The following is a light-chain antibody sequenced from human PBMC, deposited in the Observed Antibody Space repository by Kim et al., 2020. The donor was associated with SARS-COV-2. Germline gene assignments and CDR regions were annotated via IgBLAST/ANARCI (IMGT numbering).Light chain of an antibody. Sequence: QLVLTQSPSASASLGASVKLTCTLSSGHNSYAIAWHQQRPKQGPRYLMLLKSDGSHTRGDGIPDRFSGSSSGAERSLTISSLQSDDEADYYCQTWHTGIWVFGGGTKLTVL. CDR1: SGHNSYA. J-gene: IGLJ3*02. V-gene: IGLV4-69*01. CDR2: LKSDGSH. CDR3: QTWHTGIWV.